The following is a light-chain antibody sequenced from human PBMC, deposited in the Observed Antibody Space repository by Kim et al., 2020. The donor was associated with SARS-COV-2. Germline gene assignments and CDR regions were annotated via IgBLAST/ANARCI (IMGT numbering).Light chain of an antibody. V-gene: IGLV6-57*03. CDR1: SGSIANNY. CDR3: QSYDKTVNEV. Sequence: KTVTISCTRSSGSIANNYVQWYQQRPGSAPTTLIYEDNQRPSGVPDRFSGSIDVFSNSASLTISRLKTEDEADYYCQSYDKTVNEVFGGGTQLTVL. CDR2: EDN. J-gene: IGLJ2*01.